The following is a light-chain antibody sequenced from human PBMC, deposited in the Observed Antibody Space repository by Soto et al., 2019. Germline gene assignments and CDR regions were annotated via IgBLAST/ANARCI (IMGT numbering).Light chain of an antibody. CDR1: QSISSSY. V-gene: IGKV3-20*01. CDR3: QSYGTSYT. J-gene: IGKJ2*01. Sequence: EIVLTQSPGTLSLSPGERATLSCRASQSISSSYLAWYQQKSGQAPRLLIYGASSRATGIPDRFSGSGSGTDFTLTIRRLEPEDFAVYYCQSYGTSYTFGQGTKLEIK. CDR2: GAS.